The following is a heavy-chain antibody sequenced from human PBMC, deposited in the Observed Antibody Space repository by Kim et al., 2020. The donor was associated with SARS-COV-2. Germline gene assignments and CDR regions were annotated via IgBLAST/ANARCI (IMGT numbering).Heavy chain of an antibody. CDR3: ARVPLGEQWLFDY. D-gene: IGHD6-19*01. J-gene: IGHJ4*02. Sequence: YNPSLKSRVTISVDTSKNQFSLKLSSVTAADTAVYYCARVPLGEQWLFDYWGQGTLVTVSS. V-gene: IGHV4-39*07.